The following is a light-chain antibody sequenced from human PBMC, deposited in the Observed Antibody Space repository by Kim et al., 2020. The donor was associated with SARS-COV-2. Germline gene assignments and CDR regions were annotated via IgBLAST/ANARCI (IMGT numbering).Light chain of an antibody. CDR3: SSYTSSSTWV. V-gene: IGLV2-14*01. J-gene: IGLJ3*02. Sequence: QSALTQPASQSGSPGQSITISCTGTSSDVGGYNYVSWYQQHPDKAPKLMIYDVIKRPSGVSNRFSGSKSGNTASLTISGLQAEDEADYYCSSYTSSSTWVFGGGTQLTVL. CDR2: DVI. CDR1: SSDVGGYNY.